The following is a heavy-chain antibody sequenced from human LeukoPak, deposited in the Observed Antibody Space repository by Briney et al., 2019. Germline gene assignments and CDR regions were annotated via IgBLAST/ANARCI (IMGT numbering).Heavy chain of an antibody. CDR2: IYPGDSDT. J-gene: IGHJ5*02. Sequence: GESLKTSCKGSGYSLTSYWIGWVRQMPGKGLEWMGIIYPGDSDTRYSPSFQGQVTISADKSISTAYLQWSSLKASDTAMYYCARGAGSSSWTNWFDPWGQGTLVTVSS. CDR3: ARGAGSSSWTNWFDP. CDR1: GYSLTSYW. V-gene: IGHV5-51*01. D-gene: IGHD6-13*01.